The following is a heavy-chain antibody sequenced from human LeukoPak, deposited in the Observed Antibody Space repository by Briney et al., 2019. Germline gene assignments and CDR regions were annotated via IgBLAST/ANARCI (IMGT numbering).Heavy chain of an antibody. J-gene: IGHJ6*02. V-gene: IGHV3-21*01. CDR3: ARQYCSSTSCYIGNYHYGMDV. CDR1: GFTFSSYS. Sequence: GGSLRLSCAASGFTFSSYSMNWVRQAPGKGLEWVSSISSSSSYIYYADSVKGRFTISRDNAKNSLYLQMNSLRAEDTAVYYCARQYCSSTSCYIGNYHYGMDVWGQGTTVTVSS. CDR2: ISSSSSYI. D-gene: IGHD2-2*02.